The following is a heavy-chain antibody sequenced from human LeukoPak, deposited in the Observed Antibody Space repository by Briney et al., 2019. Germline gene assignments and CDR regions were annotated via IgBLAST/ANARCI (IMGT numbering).Heavy chain of an antibody. Sequence: SVKVSCKASGGTFSSYAISWVRQAPGQGLEWMGGIIPIFGTANCAQKFQGRVTITADESTSTAYMELSSLRSEDTAVYYCASSLIVVVPAARGLGDWGQGTLVTVSS. J-gene: IGHJ4*02. CDR1: GGTFSSYA. CDR3: ASSLIVVVPAARGLGD. D-gene: IGHD2-2*01. V-gene: IGHV1-69*01. CDR2: IIPIFGTA.